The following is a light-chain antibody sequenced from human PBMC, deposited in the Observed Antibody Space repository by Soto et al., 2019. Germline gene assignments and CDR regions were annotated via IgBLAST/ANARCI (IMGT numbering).Light chain of an antibody. CDR2: LGS. Sequence: DIVMTQPPLSLPVTPGEPASISCRSSQSLLHSNGYNYLDWYLQKPGQSPQLLIYLGSNRASGVPDRFSGSGSGTDFTLKISRVEAEDVGVYYCMQALHTPFTFGGGTKVEIK. V-gene: IGKV2-28*01. J-gene: IGKJ4*01. CDR3: MQALHTPFT. CDR1: QSLLHSNGYNY.